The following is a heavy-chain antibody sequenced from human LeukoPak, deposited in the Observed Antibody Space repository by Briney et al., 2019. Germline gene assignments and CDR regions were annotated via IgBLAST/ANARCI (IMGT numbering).Heavy chain of an antibody. CDR3: ARHIPDIVVVPAAPDAFDI. CDR1: GGSISSGDYY. CDR2: IYYSGST. J-gene: IGHJ3*02. V-gene: IGHV4-61*08. D-gene: IGHD2-2*01. Sequence: PSETLSLTCTVSGGSISSGDYYWSWIRQPPGKGLEWIGYIYYSGSTNYNPSLKSRVTISVDTSKNQFSLKLSSVTAADTAVYYCARHIPDIVVVPAAPDAFDIWGQGTMVTVSS.